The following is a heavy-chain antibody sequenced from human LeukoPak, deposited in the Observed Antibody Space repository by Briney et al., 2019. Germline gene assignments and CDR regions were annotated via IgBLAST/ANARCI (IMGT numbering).Heavy chain of an antibody. Sequence: GGSLRLSCAASGFTFSTYTMNWVRQAPGKGLEWVSSIGKNSDIYYADSVKGRFTISRDNAKNSQHLEMNSLRAEDTAMYYCARDLGVRLGELSSWGYWGQGTLVTVSS. CDR1: GFTFSTYT. CDR3: ARDLGVRLGELSSWGY. V-gene: IGHV3-69-1*01. D-gene: IGHD3-16*02. CDR2: IGKNSDI. J-gene: IGHJ4*02.